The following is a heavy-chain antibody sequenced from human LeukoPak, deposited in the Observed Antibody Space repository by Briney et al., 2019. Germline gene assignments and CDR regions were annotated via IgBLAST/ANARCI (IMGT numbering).Heavy chain of an antibody. CDR3: SRESGPFCPFGY. D-gene: IGHD1-26*01. J-gene: IGHJ4*02. Sequence: PSETLSLTCGVSGGSITSTNWWSWVGPPPGQGLEWIGEISLRGRTNYNPSLNSRVTMSLDESKNQLSLNLTSVTAADTAIYYCSRESGPFCPFGYWGQGTLVTVPS. V-gene: IGHV4-4*02. CDR2: ISLRGRT. CDR1: GGSITSTNW.